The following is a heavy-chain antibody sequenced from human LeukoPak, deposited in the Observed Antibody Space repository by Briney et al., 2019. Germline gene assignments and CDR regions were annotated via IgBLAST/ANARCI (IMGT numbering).Heavy chain of an antibody. CDR3: ARLKFEFGSYRLFDY. CDR2: IYYSGST. V-gene: IGHV4-59*01. D-gene: IGHD1-26*01. Sequence: SETLSLTCTVSGGSFSSYYWSWIRQPPGKGLEWIGYIYYSGSTNYNPSLKSRVTISVDTSKNQFSLKLSSVTAADTAVYYCARLKFEFGSYRLFDYWGQGTLVTVSS. J-gene: IGHJ4*02. CDR1: GGSFSSYY.